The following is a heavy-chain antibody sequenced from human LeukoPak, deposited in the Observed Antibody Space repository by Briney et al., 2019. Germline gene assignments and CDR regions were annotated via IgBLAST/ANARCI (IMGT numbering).Heavy chain of an antibody. CDR2: ISSSSYI. CDR1: GFTFSGYS. CDR3: ARARSSGWYRDY. V-gene: IGHV3-21*01. Sequence: GGSLRLSCAASGFTFSGYSMNWVRQAPGKGLEWVSSISSSSYIYYADSVKGRFTVSRDNAENSLYLQMNSLRAEDTAVYYCARARSSGWYRDYWGQGTLVTVSS. D-gene: IGHD6-19*01. J-gene: IGHJ4*02.